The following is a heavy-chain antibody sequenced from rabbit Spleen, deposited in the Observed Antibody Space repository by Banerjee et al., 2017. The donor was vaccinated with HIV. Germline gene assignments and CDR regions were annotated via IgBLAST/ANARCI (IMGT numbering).Heavy chain of an antibody. J-gene: IGHJ6*01. D-gene: IGHD8-1*01. Sequence: QEQLEESGGGLVKPEGSLTLTCKASGVSFSDKDVMCWVRQAPGKGLEWIACIASGNSGYTYYATWATGRFTISKTSSTTVTLQMTSLTVADTATYFCARDTGSSFSTYGMDLWGPGTLVTVS. V-gene: IGHV1S45*01. CDR3: ARDTGSSFSTYGMDL. CDR2: IASGNSGYT. CDR1: GVSFSDKDV.